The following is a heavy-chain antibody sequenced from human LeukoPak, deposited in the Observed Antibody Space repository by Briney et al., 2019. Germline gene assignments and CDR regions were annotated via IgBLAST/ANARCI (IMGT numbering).Heavy chain of an antibody. J-gene: IGHJ4*02. CDR1: GGSISSSSYY. CDR2: IYYSGST. D-gene: IGHD5-18*01. CDR3: ARGYSSGTD. V-gene: IGHV4-39*07. Sequence: SETLSLTCTVSGGSISSSSYYWGWLRQPPGKGLEWIGSIYYSGSTYYNPSLKSRVTISVDTSKNQFSLKLSSVTAADTAVYYCARGYSSGTDWGQGTLVTVSS.